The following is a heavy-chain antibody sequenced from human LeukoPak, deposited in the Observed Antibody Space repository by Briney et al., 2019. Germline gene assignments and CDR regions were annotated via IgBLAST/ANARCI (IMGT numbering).Heavy chain of an antibody. D-gene: IGHD4-17*01. CDR2: IRYDGSNK. V-gene: IGHV3-30*02. CDR1: GFTFSSYG. J-gene: IGHJ6*03. CDR3: AKGIDYGDYMDV. Sequence: GGSLRLSCAASGFTFSSYGMHWVRQAPGKGLEWVAFIRYDGSNKYYADSVKGRFTISRDNSKNSLYLQMNSLRAEDTAVYYCAKGIDYGDYMDVWGKGTTVTVSS.